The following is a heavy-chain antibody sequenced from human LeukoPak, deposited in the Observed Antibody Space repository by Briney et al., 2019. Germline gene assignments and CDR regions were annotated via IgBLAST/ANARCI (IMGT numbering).Heavy chain of an antibody. CDR2: ISGSGGGT. D-gene: IGHD1-20*01. J-gene: IGHJ1*01. Sequence: GGSLRLSFAGCGFTSRNDAMSWVRQAPEKGLEWVSTISGSGGGTYYADSVKGRFTISRDDSKNTLYLQMNSLRAEDTAVYYCVKGLGRDRHNCCENWGPGNLVTVSS. CDR1: GFTSRNDA. CDR3: VKGLGRDRHNCCEN. V-gene: IGHV3-23*01.